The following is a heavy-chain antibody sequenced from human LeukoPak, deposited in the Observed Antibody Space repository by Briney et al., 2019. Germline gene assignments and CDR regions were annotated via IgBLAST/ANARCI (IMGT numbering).Heavy chain of an antibody. CDR3: ARDYDTSGSYFDFFDY. CDR1: GFTFSTYA. D-gene: IGHD3-22*01. J-gene: IGHJ4*02. Sequence: GGSLRLSCAASGFTFSTYAVHWVRQAPGKGLEGVAVISYDGSKRYYADSVKGRFTISRDNSKNAFLQMNSLRAEDTAVYYCARDYDTSGSYFDFFDYWGQGTLVTVSS. CDR2: ISYDGSKR. V-gene: IGHV3-30-3*01.